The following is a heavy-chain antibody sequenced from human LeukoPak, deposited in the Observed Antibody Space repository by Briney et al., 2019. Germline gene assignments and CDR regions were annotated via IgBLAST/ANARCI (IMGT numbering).Heavy chain of an antibody. D-gene: IGHD4-17*01. V-gene: IGHV1-69*05. CDR2: IMPLFGTA. CDR1: GGTFNNSA. CDR3: ARDVHGDYGSGWFDP. J-gene: IGHJ5*02. Sequence: SVKVSCKTSGGTFNNSAISWVRQAPGQGLEWLGGIMPLFGTAGYAQKFQGRVTITKDESTRTVYLELTSLTSDDTAVYYCARDVHGDYGSGWFDPWVQGTLVSVSS.